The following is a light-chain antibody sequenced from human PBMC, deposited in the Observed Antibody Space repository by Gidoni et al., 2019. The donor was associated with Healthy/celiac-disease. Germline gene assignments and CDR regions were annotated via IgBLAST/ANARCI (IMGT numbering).Light chain of an antibody. J-gene: IGKJ1*01. CDR3: QQSYSTPPLWT. CDR2: AAS. Sequence: DIQMPQSPSSLSASVGDRVTITCRASQSISSYLNWYQQKPGKAPKLLIYAASSLQSGVPSRFSGSGSGTDFTLTISSLQPEDFATYYCQQSYSTPPLWTFGQGTKVEIK. V-gene: IGKV1-39*01. CDR1: QSISSY.